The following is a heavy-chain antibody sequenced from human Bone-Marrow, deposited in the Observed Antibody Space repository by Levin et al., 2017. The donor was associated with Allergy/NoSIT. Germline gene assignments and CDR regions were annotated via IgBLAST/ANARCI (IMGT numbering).Heavy chain of an antibody. Sequence: GGSLRLSCAASGFTFSSYAMSWVRQAPGKGLEWVSVINTSGGSTYYADSVKGRFTISRDNSKNTLYLQMNTLRVEDTAVYYCAISSGWFRPTGALDYWGQGTLVTVSS. CDR2: INTSGGST. V-gene: IGHV3-23*01. D-gene: IGHD6-19*01. CDR1: GFTFSSYA. J-gene: IGHJ4*02. CDR3: AISSGWFRPTGALDY.